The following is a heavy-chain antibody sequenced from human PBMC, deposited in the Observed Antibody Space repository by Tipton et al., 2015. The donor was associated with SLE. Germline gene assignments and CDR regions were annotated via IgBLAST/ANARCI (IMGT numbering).Heavy chain of an antibody. CDR3: SRWVSVYLDALAF. D-gene: IGHD5/OR15-5a*01. J-gene: IGHJ3*01. Sequence: SLRLSCAASGFTFRDYAMSWVRQAPGKGLEWVGFMRSEDFGGTREYAASVKGRFTISQDDSRSIAYLQVNSLRTEDTAVYYCSRWVSVYLDALAFWCHVKIVTFSS. CDR2: MRSEDFGGTR. V-gene: IGHV3-49*04. CDR1: GFTFRDYA.